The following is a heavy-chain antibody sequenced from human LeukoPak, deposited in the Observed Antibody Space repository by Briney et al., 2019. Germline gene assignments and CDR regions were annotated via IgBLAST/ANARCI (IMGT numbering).Heavy chain of an antibody. Sequence: GGSLRLSCSASGFNFKKYAMHWVRQAPGKGLEYVSAINSNGGRTYYADSVKGRFTISRDNSKNTLFLQMSSLRVEDTAVYYCVKDLYYDNSGYYSGAFDYWGQGTLVTVSS. CDR3: VKDLYYDNSGYYSGAFDY. CDR2: INSNGGRT. D-gene: IGHD3-22*01. CDR1: GFNFKKYA. V-gene: IGHV3-64D*06. J-gene: IGHJ4*02.